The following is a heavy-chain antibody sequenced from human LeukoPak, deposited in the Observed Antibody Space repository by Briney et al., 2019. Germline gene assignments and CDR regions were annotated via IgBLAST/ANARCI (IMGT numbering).Heavy chain of an antibody. CDR2: ISYDGTNK. D-gene: IGHD6-13*01. CDR1: GFRFSSYG. Sequence: PGRSLRLSCAASGFRFSSYGMHWVRQAPGKGLEWVAVISYDGTNKYYADSVKGRFTISIDKSKNTLDLQMNSLRAEDTAVYYCAKDGSITAAGGFDPWGQGTLVTVSS. CDR3: AKDGSITAAGGFDP. J-gene: IGHJ5*02. V-gene: IGHV3-30*18.